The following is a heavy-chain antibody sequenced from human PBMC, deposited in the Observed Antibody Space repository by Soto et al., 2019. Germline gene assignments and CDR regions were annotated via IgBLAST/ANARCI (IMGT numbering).Heavy chain of an antibody. J-gene: IGHJ4*02. CDR2: IYYTGST. D-gene: IGHD2-2*01. Sequence: SENLSLTWTVSGDSINNYYWSWIRQPPGKPLAWIGYIYYTGSTTYNPSLESRVTMSVDTSKNQFSLQLSSVNAADTAVYYCAKYRRPEAEGFTLDYWGRGTLVTVSS. CDR3: AKYRRPEAEGFTLDY. V-gene: IGHV4-59*01. CDR1: GDSINNYY.